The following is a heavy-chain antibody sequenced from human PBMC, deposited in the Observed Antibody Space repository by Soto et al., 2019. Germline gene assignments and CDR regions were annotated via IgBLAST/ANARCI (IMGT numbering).Heavy chain of an antibody. CDR2: INDSGHI. D-gene: IGHD3-10*01. CDR3: ARGLILWFGELSRRGGYYYYLDV. V-gene: IGHV4-34*01. J-gene: IGHJ6*03. Sequence: QVQLQQWGAGLLKPSETLSLTCAVYGGSFSGYQWTWIRQTPGKGLEWFGEINDSGHINYNPSLKSRVTILLDSPKKQISLKLSSVTAADSAVYYCARGLILWFGELSRRGGYYYYLDVWGKGTTVTVSS. CDR1: GGSFSGYQ.